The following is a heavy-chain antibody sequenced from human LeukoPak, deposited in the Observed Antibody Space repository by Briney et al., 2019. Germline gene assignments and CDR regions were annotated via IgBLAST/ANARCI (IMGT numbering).Heavy chain of an antibody. J-gene: IGHJ4*02. CDR2: INHSGST. Sequence: PSETLSLTCAVYGGSFSGYYWSWIRQPPGKGLEWIGEINHSGSTNYNPSLKSRVTISVDTSKNQFSLKLSSVTAADTAVYYCARQLTVPAAMPLDYWGQGTLVTVSS. V-gene: IGHV4-34*01. CDR1: GGSFSGYY. D-gene: IGHD2-2*01. CDR3: ARQLTVPAAMPLDY.